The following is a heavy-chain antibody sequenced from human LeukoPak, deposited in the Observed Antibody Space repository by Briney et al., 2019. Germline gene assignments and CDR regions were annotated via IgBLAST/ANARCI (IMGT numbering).Heavy chain of an antibody. CDR3: ASIDYDSFS. V-gene: IGHV4-31*03. Sequence: PLSLPFSVSGGSTISGGYYWSWIRPHPGKGLEWVGYIYYSGSTYYNPSLKSRVTISVDTSKNQFYLKLSSVTAADTAVYYCASIDYDSFSWGQGTLVTVSS. J-gene: IGHJ5*02. CDR1: GGSTISGGYY. CDR2: IYYSGST. D-gene: IGHD3-3*01.